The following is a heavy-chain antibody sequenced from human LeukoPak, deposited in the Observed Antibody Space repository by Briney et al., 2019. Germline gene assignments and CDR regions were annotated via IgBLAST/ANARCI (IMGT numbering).Heavy chain of an antibody. J-gene: IGHJ4*02. CDR2: ISSSGNT. CDR1: GFTFNYAW. V-gene: IGHV3-23*01. Sequence: GGSLRLSCAASGFTFNYAWMSWVRQAPGKGLEWVSSISSSGNTYYADSVKGRFTISRDNSKNMLYLQMNSLRAEDTAVYYCVKGRISEDGLDFWGQGTLVTVSS. D-gene: IGHD6-13*01. CDR3: VKGRISEDGLDF.